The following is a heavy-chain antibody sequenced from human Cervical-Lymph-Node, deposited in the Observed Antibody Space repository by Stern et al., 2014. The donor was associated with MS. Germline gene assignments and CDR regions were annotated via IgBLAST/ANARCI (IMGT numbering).Heavy chain of an antibody. D-gene: IGHD2-15*01. CDR2: ILSVGGNI. Sequence: MQLVESGGGVAQPGKSLRLSWAASGFTFSGSGMHWVRPAPGKGLEWGAIILSVGGNISSADDEKGRFTISRDKSQDTLYLQMDSLRDEDTAVYYCARDIGDCTSGRCYSDYIDYWGQGTLVTVSS. V-gene: IGHV3-33*01. CDR1: GFTFSGSG. J-gene: IGHJ4*02. CDR3: ARDIGDCTSGRCYSDYIDY.